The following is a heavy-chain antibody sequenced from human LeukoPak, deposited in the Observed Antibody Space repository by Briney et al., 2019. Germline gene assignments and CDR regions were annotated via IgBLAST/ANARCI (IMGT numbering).Heavy chain of an antibody. CDR1: GFTFSSYS. V-gene: IGHV3-23*01. D-gene: IGHD3-10*01. CDR2: ISGSGGST. CDR3: AKVPSSDLEFDY. J-gene: IGHJ4*02. Sequence: SGGSLRLSCAASGFTFSSYSMNWVRQAPGKGLEWVSAISGSGGSTYYADSVKGRFTISRDNSKNTLYLQMNSLRAEDTAVYYCAKVPSSDLEFDYWGQGTLVTVSS.